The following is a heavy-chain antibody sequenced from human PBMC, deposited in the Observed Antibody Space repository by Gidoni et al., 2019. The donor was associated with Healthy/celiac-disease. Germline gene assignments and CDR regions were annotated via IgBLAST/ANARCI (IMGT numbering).Heavy chain of an antibody. J-gene: IGHJ6*02. D-gene: IGHD4-4*01. CDR2: ISSSGSTI. CDR3: ARDLLVTHYSYCMDV. V-gene: IGHV3-48*03. CDR1: GFTFSSYE. Sequence: EVQLVESGGGLVQPWGSLRLSCAASGFTFSSYEMNWVRQAPGKGLEWVSYISSSGSTIYYAHSVKGRVTISRDNAKNSLYLQMNSLSAEDTAVYYCARDLLVTHYSYCMDVWGQGTTVTVSS.